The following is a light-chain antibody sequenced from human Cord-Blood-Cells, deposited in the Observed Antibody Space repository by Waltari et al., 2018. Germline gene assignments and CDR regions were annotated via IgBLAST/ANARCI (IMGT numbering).Light chain of an antibody. CDR1: SSDVGSYNL. J-gene: IGLJ2*01. CDR2: EGS. CDR3: CSYAGSSTV. V-gene: IGLV2-23*01. Sequence: QSALTQPASVSGSPGQSITISCTGTSSDVGSYNLVSWYQQHPGKAPKLMIYEGSKRPSGVSNLFSGSKSGNAASLTISGRQAEDEAYYYCCSYAGSSTVFGGGTKLTVL.